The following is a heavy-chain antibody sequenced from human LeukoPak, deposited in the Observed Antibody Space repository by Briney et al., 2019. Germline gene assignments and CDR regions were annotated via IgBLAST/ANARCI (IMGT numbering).Heavy chain of an antibody. J-gene: IGHJ4*02. CDR1: GYTFTGYY. D-gene: IGHD3-3*01. CDR2: INPNSGGT. V-gene: IGHV1-2*02. Sequence: ASVKVSCKASGYTFTGYYMHWVRQAPGQGREWMGWINPNSGGTNYAQKFQGRVTMTRDTSISTAYMELSRLRSDYTAVYYCARDGDFWSGYYTKVYWGQGTLVTVSS. CDR3: ARDGDFWSGYYTKVY.